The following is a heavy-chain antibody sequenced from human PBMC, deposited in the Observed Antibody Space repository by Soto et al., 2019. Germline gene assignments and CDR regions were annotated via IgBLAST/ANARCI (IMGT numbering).Heavy chain of an antibody. V-gene: IGHV1-18*01. J-gene: IGHJ4*02. D-gene: IGHD5-18*01. Sequence: GASVKVSCKASGYTFTSYGISWVRQAPGQGLKWMGWISAYTDNTNYAQKLQGRVTMTTDTSTSTAYMELRSLRSADTAVYSWARHTAHDYWGQGTRVTVSS. CDR3: ARHTAHDY. CDR2: ISAYTDNT. CDR1: GYTFTSYG.